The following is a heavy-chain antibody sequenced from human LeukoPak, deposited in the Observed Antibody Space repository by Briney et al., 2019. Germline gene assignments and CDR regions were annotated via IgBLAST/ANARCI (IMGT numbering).Heavy chain of an antibody. CDR2: ISTYNDNT. V-gene: IGHV1-18*01. J-gene: IGHJ4*02. D-gene: IGHD3-10*01. Sequence: ASVKVSCKASGYTFNTYNINWVRQAPGQGLEWMGWISTYNDNTNYAQKFQGRVTMTTDTSTSTAYMELRSLRSDDTAVYYCAGDMVRGVILRRVLEYWGQGTLVTVSS. CDR3: AGDMVRGVILRRVLEY. CDR1: GYTFNTYN.